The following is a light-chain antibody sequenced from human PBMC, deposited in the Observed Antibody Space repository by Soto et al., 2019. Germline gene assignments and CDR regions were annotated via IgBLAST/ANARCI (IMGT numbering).Light chain of an antibody. J-gene: IGLJ1*01. CDR2: VDD. V-gene: IGLV1-44*01. CDR3: ATWDDSLNGFYV. Sequence: QSVLTQPPSVSGTLGQWVIISCSGTRSNIGANTVNWYQHLPGTAPKLLIYVDDERPSGVPDRFSGSKSGTSASLAISGLRSEDEADYFCATWDDSLNGFYVFGTGTKVTVL. CDR1: RSNIGANT.